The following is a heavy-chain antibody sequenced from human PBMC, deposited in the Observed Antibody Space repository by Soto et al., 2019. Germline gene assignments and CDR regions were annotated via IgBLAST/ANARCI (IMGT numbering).Heavy chain of an antibody. D-gene: IGHD2-2*01. V-gene: IGHV4-31*03. Sequence: QVQLQESGPGLVKPSQTLSLTCTVSGGSISVGVYYWNWIRQLPGKGPEWIGYTYHTGSTYYNPSLESRVTISVDPSKNQFSLRLSSVTAADTAVYYCARIGNPDASLYFVYGGQGTLVTVSS. CDR3: ARIGNPDASLYFVY. J-gene: IGHJ4*02. CDR1: GGSISVGVYY. CDR2: TYHTGST.